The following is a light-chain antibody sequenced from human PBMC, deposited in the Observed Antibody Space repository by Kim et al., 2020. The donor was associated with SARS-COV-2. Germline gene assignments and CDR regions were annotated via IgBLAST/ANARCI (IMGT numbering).Light chain of an antibody. CDR3: GTWDSRLSAEV. CDR1: SSNIGNNY. Sequence: QSVLTQPPSVSAAPGQKVTISCSGSSSNIGNNYVSWYQQLPATAPKLLIYDNNKRPSGIPDRFSGSKSGTSATLGITGLQTGDEADYYCGTWDSRLSAEVFGGGTKLTVL. J-gene: IGLJ2*01. CDR2: DNN. V-gene: IGLV1-51*01.